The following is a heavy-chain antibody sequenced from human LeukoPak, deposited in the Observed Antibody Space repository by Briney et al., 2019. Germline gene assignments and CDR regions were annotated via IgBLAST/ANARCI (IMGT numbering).Heavy chain of an antibody. CDR3: ARVDRIGSAALDI. CDR2: IKQDGSEK. Sequence: GGSLRLSCAASGFTFSSYWMTWVRQAPGKGLEWVANIKQDGSEKYYVDSVKGRFTISRDNAKNSLYLQMNSLRAEDTAVYYCARVDRIGSAALDIWGQGTMVTVSS. D-gene: IGHD2-15*01. J-gene: IGHJ3*02. V-gene: IGHV3-7*01. CDR1: GFTFSSYW.